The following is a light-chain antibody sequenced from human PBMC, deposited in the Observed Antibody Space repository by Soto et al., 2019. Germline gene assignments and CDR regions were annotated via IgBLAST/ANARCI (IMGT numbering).Light chain of an antibody. CDR1: QSVSGY. CDR2: DVS. V-gene: IGKV3-11*01. Sequence: EIVLTQSPATLSMSPWERATLSCRASQSVSGYLAWYQQKPGQAPRLLIYDVSNRATGIPARFSGSGSGTDFTLTISSLEPEDFAVYYCQQRQTFGQGTKVDIK. CDR3: QQRQT. J-gene: IGKJ1*01.